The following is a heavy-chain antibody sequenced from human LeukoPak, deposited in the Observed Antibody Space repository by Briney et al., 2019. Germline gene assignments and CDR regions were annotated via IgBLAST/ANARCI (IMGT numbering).Heavy chain of an antibody. V-gene: IGHV3-30*02. CDR1: GFTFSSYG. D-gene: IGHD3-22*01. CDR2: IRYDGSNK. CDR3: AKDPNYYDSSGYYSEFDY. J-gene: IGHJ4*02. Sequence: GGSLRLSCAASGFTFSSYGMHWVRQAPGKGLEWVAFIRYDGSNKYYADSVKGRFTISRYNSKNTLYLQMNSLRAEDTAVYYCAKDPNYYDSSGYYSEFDYWGQGTLVTVSS.